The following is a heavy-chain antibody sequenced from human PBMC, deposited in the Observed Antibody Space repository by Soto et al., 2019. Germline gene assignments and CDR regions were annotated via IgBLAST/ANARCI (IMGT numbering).Heavy chain of an antibody. J-gene: IGHJ4*02. V-gene: IGHV3-23*01. CDR1: GFTFSSYA. CDR3: AKRATGPHFDY. CDR2: ISGSGGST. D-gene: IGHD1-1*01. Sequence: EVQLLESGGGLVQPGGSLRLSCAASGFTFSSYAMNWVRQAPGKGLEWVSVISGSGGSTYYADSVKGRFTISRDNSKNTVYLKMNSLRAEDTAVYYCAKRATGPHFDYWGQGTLVTVSS.